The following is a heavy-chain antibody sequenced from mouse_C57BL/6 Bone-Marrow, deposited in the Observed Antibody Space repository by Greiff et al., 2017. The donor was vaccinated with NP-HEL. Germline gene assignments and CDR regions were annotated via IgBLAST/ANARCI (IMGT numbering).Heavy chain of an antibody. CDR3: ARPYYGNGYYAMDY. Sequence: EVQLQESGGGLVQPGGSLKLSCAASGFTFSDYYMYWVRQTPEKRLEWVAYISNGGGSTYYPDTVKGRFTISRDNAKNTLYLQMSRLKSEDTAMYYCARPYYGNGYYAMDYWGQGTSVTVSS. V-gene: IGHV5-12*01. CDR1: GFTFSDYY. D-gene: IGHD2-1*01. CDR2: ISNGGGST. J-gene: IGHJ4*01.